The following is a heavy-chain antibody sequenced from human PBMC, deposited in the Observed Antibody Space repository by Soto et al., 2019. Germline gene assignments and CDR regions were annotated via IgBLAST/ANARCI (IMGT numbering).Heavy chain of an antibody. CDR3: VKDSSRGDWYGLFLH. J-gene: IGHJ1*01. CDR2: ISNNGGST. Sequence: GGSLRLSCSASGFIFSDYAMHWVRLTPGKGLEFVSAISNNGGSTNDAPSVWGRFTISRDNSKNTVYLEMSSLRVEDTAIYYCVKDSSRGDWYGLFLHWGQGTVVIVSS. V-gene: IGHV3-64D*06. D-gene: IGHD3-9*01. CDR1: GFIFSDYA.